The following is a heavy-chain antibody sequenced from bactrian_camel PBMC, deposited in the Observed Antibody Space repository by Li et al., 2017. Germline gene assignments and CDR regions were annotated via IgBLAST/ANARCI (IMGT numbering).Heavy chain of an antibody. D-gene: IGHD1*01. CDR3: TYDPRCISPTGGAWYYDT. Sequence: HVQLVESGGGSVQAGGSLRLSCAASGITYSSYCMAWFRQAPGKERERVAALDSDGAASYADSVKGRFIVAKGSAKNTLYLQMNNLKPEDTAMYSCTYDPRCISPTGGAWYYDTWGQGT. J-gene: IGHJ4*01. V-gene: IGHV3S6*01. CDR1: GITYSSYC. CDR2: LDSDGAAS.